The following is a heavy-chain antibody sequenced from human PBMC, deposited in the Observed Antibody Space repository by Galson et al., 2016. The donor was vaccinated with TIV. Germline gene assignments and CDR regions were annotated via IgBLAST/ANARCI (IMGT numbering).Heavy chain of an antibody. CDR1: GFSFRFSS. V-gene: IGHV3-30*04. CDR3: AKVPLGGRTSIWFDF. D-gene: IGHD1-7*01. CDR2: VSYDGNKK. Sequence: SLRLSCAASGFSFRFSSMHWVRQAPGKGLEWVALVSYDGNKKYYADSVRGRFTISRDNSKNTVYLQMDSLTTDDTGIYCCAKVPLGGRTSIWFDFWGQGTLVTVSS. J-gene: IGHJ4*02.